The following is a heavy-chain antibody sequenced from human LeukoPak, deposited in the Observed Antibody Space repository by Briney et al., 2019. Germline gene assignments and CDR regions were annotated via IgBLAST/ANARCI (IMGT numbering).Heavy chain of an antibody. CDR1: GGSISSGGYS. CDR2: IYHSGST. V-gene: IGHV4-30-2*01. CDR3: ARAGYGDYGADY. Sequence: SETLSLTCAVSGGSISSGGYSWSWIRQPPGKGLEWIGYIYHSGSTYYNPSLKSRVTISVDRSKNQFSLKLSSVTAADTAVYYCARAGYGDYGADYWGQGTLVTVSS. D-gene: IGHD4-17*01. J-gene: IGHJ4*02.